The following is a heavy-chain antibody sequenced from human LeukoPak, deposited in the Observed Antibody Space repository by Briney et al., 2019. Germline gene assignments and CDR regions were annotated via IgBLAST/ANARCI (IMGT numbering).Heavy chain of an antibody. J-gene: IGHJ4*02. D-gene: IGHD3-3*01. CDR3: AKDSPSLFGSAGIDY. V-gene: IGHV3-23*03. Sequence: GGSLRLSCAASGFTFSNNAMSWVRQAPGKGLEWVSVIYSGGSTYYADSVKGRFTISRDNSKNTLYLQMNSLRAEDTAIYYCAKDSPSLFGSAGIDYWGQGTLVTVSS. CDR1: GFTFSNNA. CDR2: IYSGGST.